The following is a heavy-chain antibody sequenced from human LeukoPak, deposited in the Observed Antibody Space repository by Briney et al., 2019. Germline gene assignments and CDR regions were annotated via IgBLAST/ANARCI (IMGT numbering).Heavy chain of an antibody. Sequence: GGSLRLSCAASGFTFSRYSMNWVRQAPGKGLEWVSSISSSSSYIYYADSVKGRFTISRDNAKNSLYLQMYSLRAEDTAVYYCARDPATLGLSLDYWGQGTLVTVSS. V-gene: IGHV3-21*01. CDR2: ISSSSSYI. J-gene: IGHJ4*02. CDR3: ARDPATLGLSLDY. D-gene: IGHD3-22*01. CDR1: GFTFSRYS.